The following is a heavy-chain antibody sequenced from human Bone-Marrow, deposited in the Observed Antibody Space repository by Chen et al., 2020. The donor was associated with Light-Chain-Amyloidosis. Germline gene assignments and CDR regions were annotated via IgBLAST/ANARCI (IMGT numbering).Heavy chain of an antibody. V-gene: IGHV1-69*06. Sequence: QVQLVQSGAEVKKPGSSVKVSCKASGGTFSSYAISWVRQAPGQGLEWMGGIIPICGTANYAQKFQGRVTITADKSTSTAYMELSSLRSEDTAVYYCARSYDFWSGYYLNWFDPWGQGTLVTVSS. D-gene: IGHD3-3*01. CDR3: ARSYDFWSGYYLNWFDP. CDR1: GGTFSSYA. J-gene: IGHJ5*02. CDR2: IIPICGTA.